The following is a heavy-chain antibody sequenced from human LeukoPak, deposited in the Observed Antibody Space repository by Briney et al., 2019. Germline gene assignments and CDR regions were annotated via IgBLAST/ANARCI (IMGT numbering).Heavy chain of an antibody. CDR1: GYSISSGYY. CDR3: ARGPSYSSKRGHFDY. D-gene: IGHD6-13*01. J-gene: IGHJ4*02. Sequence: PSETLSLTCAVSGYSISSGYYWGWIRQPPGKGLEWIGSIYHSGSTYYNPSLKSRVTISVDTSKNQFSLKLSSVTAADTAVYYCARGPSYSSKRGHFDYWGQGTLVTVSS. CDR2: IYHSGST. V-gene: IGHV4-38-2*01.